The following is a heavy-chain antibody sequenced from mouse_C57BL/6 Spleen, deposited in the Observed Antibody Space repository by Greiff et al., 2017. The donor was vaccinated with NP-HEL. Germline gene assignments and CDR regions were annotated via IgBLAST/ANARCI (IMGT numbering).Heavy chain of an antibody. CDR2: INYDGSST. CDR3: ARDRGVVAGMDY. D-gene: IGHD1-1*01. J-gene: IGHJ4*01. Sequence: EVMLVESEGGLVQPGSSMKLSCTASGFTFSDYYMAWVRQVPEKGLEWVANINYDGSSTYYLDSLKSRFIISRDNAKNILYLQMSSLKSEDTATYYCARDRGVVAGMDYWGQGTSVTVSS. CDR1: GFTFSDYY. V-gene: IGHV5-16*01.